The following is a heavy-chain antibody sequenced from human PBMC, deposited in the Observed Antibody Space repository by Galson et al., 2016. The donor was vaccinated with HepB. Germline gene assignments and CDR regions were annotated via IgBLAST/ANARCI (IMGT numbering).Heavy chain of an antibody. CDR3: ARVAFQWPYYYYSMDV. J-gene: IGHJ6*02. V-gene: IGHV1-18*01. CDR2: ISVYNGNT. D-gene: IGHD6-19*01. CDR1: GYSSTIYG. Sequence: SVKVSCKASGYSSTIYGISWVRQAPGQGLEWMGWISVYNGNTNYAQKLQGRVTMTTDTSTSTAYMELRSLRSDDTAVYYCARVAFQWPYYYYSMDVWGQGTTVTVSS.